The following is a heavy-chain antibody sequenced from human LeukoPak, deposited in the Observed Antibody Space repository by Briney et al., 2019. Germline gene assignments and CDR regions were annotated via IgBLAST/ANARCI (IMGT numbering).Heavy chain of an antibody. CDR3: ARDLVGNSSSWYGAFDI. D-gene: IGHD6-13*01. J-gene: IGHJ3*02. Sequence: SVKVSCKASGGTFSSYAISWVRQAPGQGLEWMGGIIPIFGTANYAQKLQGRVTITTDESTSTAYMELSSLRSEDTAVYYCARDLVGNSSSWYGAFDIWGQGTMVTVSS. CDR2: IIPIFGTA. CDR1: GGTFSSYA. V-gene: IGHV1-69*05.